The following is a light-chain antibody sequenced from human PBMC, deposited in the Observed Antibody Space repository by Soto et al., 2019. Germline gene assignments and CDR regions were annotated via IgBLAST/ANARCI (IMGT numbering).Light chain of an antibody. CDR2: YDD. Sequence: QSVLTQPPSVSGAPRQRVTISCSGSSSNIGNNAVNWYQQLPGKAPKALIYYDDLRPSGVSDRFSGSKSGTSASLAISGLPSEDEGDYYCAAWDYRLRGVVFGGGTKLTVL. CDR1: SSNIGNNA. CDR3: AAWDYRLRGVV. J-gene: IGLJ2*01. V-gene: IGLV1-36*01.